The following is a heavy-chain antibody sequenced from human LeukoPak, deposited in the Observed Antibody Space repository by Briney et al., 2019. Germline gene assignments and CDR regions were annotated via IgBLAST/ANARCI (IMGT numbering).Heavy chain of an antibody. V-gene: IGHV3-49*04. J-gene: IGHJ4*02. Sequence: GGSLRPSCTASGFTFGDYAMSWVRQAPGKGLEWVGFTRSKAYGGTTEYAASVKGRFTISRDDSKSIAYLQMNSLKTEDTAVYYCTRELGYSGYDWLYYFDYWGQGTLVTVSS. D-gene: IGHD5-12*01. CDR2: TRSKAYGGTT. CDR1: GFTFGDYA. CDR3: TRELGYSGYDWLYYFDY.